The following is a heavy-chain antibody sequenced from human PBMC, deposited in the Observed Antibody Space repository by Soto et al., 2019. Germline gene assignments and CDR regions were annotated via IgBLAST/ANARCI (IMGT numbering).Heavy chain of an antibody. V-gene: IGHV1-69*01. CDR3: ASYYDYVWGSYRPDSRFDY. Sequence: QVQLVQSGAEVKKPGSSVKVSCKASGGTFSSYAISLVRQAPGQGLEWMGGIIPIFGTANYAQKFQGRVTITADESTSTAYMELSSLRTEDTAVYYCASYYDYVWGSYRPDSRFDYWGQGTLVTVSS. J-gene: IGHJ4*02. D-gene: IGHD3-16*02. CDR2: IIPIFGTA. CDR1: GGTFSSYA.